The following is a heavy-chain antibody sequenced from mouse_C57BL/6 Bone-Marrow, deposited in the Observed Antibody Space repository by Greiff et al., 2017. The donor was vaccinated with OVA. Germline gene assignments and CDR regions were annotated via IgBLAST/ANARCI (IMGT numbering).Heavy chain of an antibody. CDR2: IDPSDSYT. CDR3: ARIPFYDPFDY. CDR1: GYTFTSYW. Sequence: QVQLQQPGAELVKPGASVKLSCKASGYTFTSYWMQWVKQRPGQGLEWIGEIDPSDSYTNYNQKFKGKATLTVDTSSSTAYMQLSSLTSEDSAVYYCARIPFYDPFDYWGQGTTLTVSS. V-gene: IGHV1-50*01. D-gene: IGHD2-12*01. J-gene: IGHJ2*01.